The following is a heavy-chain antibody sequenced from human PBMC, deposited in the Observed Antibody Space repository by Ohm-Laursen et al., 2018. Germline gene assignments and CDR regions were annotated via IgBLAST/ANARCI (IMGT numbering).Heavy chain of an antibody. D-gene: IGHD3-16*01. Sequence: SLRLSCAASGFTVSSNYMSWVRPAPGKGLEWVSAISGSGGSTYYADSVKGRFTISRDNSKNTLYPQMNSLRAEDTAVYYCAVTDDGGTVSAFDIWGQGTMVTVSS. V-gene: IGHV3-23*01. CDR3: AVTDDGGTVSAFDI. J-gene: IGHJ3*02. CDR1: GFTVSSNY. CDR2: ISGSGGST.